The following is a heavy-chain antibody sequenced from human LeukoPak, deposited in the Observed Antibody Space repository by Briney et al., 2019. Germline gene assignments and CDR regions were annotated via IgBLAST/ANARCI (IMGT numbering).Heavy chain of an antibody. CDR2: IIPIFGTA. V-gene: IGHV1-69*05. Sequence: SVKVSCKASGGTLSSYAISWVRQAPGQGIEWMGGIIPIFGTANYAQKFQGRVTITTDESTSTAYMELSSLRSEDTAVYYCARFDGEQQLGRFDPWGQGTLVTVSS. CDR3: ARFDGEQQLGRFDP. D-gene: IGHD6-13*01. CDR1: GGTLSSYA. J-gene: IGHJ5*02.